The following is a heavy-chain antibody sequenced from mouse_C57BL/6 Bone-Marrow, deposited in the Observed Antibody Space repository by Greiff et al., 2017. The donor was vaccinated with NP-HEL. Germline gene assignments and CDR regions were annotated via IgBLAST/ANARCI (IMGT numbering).Heavy chain of an antibody. Sequence: VQLQQSGPELVKPGASVKISCKASGYTFTDSSMHLVKPSPGKSLELICAITPTHGGTSSNQKFKGKATLTVDKSSSTAYMELRSLTSEDSAVYYCARRGEGYAMDYWGQGTSVTVSS. CDR2: ITPTHGGT. V-gene: IGHV1-26*01. CDR3: ARRGEGYAMDY. J-gene: IGHJ4*01. CDR1: GYTFTDSS.